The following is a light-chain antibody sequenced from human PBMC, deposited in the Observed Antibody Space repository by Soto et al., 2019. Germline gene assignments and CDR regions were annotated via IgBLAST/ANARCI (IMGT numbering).Light chain of an antibody. J-gene: IGKJ3*01. CDR2: KAS. CDR1: QSISSW. Sequence: DIQMTQSPSTLSASVGDRVTITCRASQSISSWLAWYQQKPGKALKLLIYKASSLESGVPSRFSGSGSGTEFTLTISSLQPDDFATYYCQQYKSYSLTFGPGTKVDIK. V-gene: IGKV1-5*03. CDR3: QQYKSYSLT.